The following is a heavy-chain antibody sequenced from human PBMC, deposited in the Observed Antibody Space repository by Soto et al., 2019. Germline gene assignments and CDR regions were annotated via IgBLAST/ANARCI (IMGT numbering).Heavy chain of an antibody. Sequence: SETLSLTCTVSGGSISSGGYYWSWIRQHPGKGLEWIGYIYYSGSTYYNPSLKSRVTISVDTSKNQFSLKLSSVTAADTAVYYCARDQYGSGRVNGMDVWGQGTTVTVSS. CDR3: ARDQYGSGRVNGMDV. V-gene: IGHV4-31*03. J-gene: IGHJ6*02. D-gene: IGHD3-10*01. CDR2: IYYSGST. CDR1: GGSISSGGYY.